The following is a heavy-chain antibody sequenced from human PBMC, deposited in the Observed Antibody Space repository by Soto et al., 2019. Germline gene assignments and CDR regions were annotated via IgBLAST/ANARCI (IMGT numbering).Heavy chain of an antibody. V-gene: IGHV3-23*01. D-gene: IGHD4-17*01. CDR3: ARPYGGKIGDAPDL. Sequence: PGGSLRLSCVGSGFTFSSYAMSWVRQVPGKGLEWVSSISDAAGSAYYVDSVKGRFTISRDNSKKTLYLQMNSLRAEDSAVYYCARPYGGKIGDAPDLWGQGTMVTVS. CDR1: GFTFSSYA. J-gene: IGHJ3*01. CDR2: ISDAAGSA.